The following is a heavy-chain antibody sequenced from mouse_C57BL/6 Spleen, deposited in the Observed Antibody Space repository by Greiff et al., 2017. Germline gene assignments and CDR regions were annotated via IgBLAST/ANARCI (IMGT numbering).Heavy chain of an antibody. J-gene: IGHJ4*01. CDR3: ARGLYSNYTYYYAMDY. CDR1: GYTFTNYW. V-gene: IGHV1-55*01. CDR2: IYPGSGGT. Sequence: VQLQQSGAELVKPGASVKMSCKASGYTFTNYWITWVKQRPGQGLEWIGDIYPGSGGTSYNEKFKSKATLTVDTSSSTAYMQLSSLPTEASAVYYFARGLYSNYTYYYAMDYWGQGTSVTVSS. D-gene: IGHD2-5*01.